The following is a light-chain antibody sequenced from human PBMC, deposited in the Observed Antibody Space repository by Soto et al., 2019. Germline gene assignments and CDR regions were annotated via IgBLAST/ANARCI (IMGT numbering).Light chain of an antibody. J-gene: IGKJ3*01. V-gene: IGKV1-9*01. CDR2: AAS. CDR3: QQLNGYPHT. CDR1: QGIAGY. Sequence: DIQLTQSPSFLSASVGDRVTITCRASQGIAGYLAWYQQKPGKAPRLLIYAASTLQSGVPSRFSGSGSGTEFTLTISSLQPEDFATYHCQQLNGYPHTFGPGTKVDIK.